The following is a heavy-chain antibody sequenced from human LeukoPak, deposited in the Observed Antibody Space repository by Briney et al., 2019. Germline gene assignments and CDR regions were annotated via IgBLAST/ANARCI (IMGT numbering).Heavy chain of an antibody. Sequence: GGSLRLSCAASGFTFSSYGMHWVRQAPGKGLEHVSAIGGSTYYANSVKGRFTISRDNSKNTLYLQMDSLRAEDMAVYYCARVAGGKSLSMVRGVIITGPLDYWGQGTLVTVSS. V-gene: IGHV3-64*01. CDR2: IGGST. J-gene: IGHJ4*02. CDR1: GFTFSSYG. CDR3: ARVAGGKSLSMVRGVIITGPLDY. D-gene: IGHD3-10*01.